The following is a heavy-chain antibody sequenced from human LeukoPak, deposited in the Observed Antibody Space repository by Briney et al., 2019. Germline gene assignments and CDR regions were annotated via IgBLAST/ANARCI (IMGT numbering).Heavy chain of an antibody. Sequence: PGGSLRLSRAASGFTFSTYWMSWVRQAPGKGLEWVANIKQDGSEKYYVDSVKGRFTISRDNAKNSLYLQMDSLRAEDTAVYYCAGGVFGVVIDYWGQGTLVTVSS. V-gene: IGHV3-7*04. J-gene: IGHJ4*02. CDR1: GFTFSTYW. CDR2: IKQDGSEK. CDR3: AGGVFGVVIDY. D-gene: IGHD3-3*01.